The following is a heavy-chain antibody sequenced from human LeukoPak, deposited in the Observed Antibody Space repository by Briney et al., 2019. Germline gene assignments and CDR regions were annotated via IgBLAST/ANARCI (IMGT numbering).Heavy chain of an antibody. V-gene: IGHV6-1*01. CDR2: TYYRSKWYN. J-gene: IGHJ5*02. CDR3: ARITFVRFLEPFDP. Sequence: SQTLSLTCAISGDSVSNNSAAWNWIRQSPSRGLEWLGRTYYRSKWYNDYAVSVKSRITINPDTSKNQFSLQLNSVTPEDTAVYHCARITFVRFLEPFDPWGQGTLVTVSS. CDR1: GDSVSNNSAA. D-gene: IGHD3-3*01.